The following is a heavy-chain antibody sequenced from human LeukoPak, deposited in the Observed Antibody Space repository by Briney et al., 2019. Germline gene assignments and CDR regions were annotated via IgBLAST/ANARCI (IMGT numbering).Heavy chain of an antibody. J-gene: IGHJ5*02. CDR2: IYYSGST. V-gene: IGHV4-59*01. CDR3: AREGPLGWFDP. CDR1: GGSISSYY. Sequence: SETLSLTCTVSGGSISSYYWNWIRQPPGKGLEWIGYIYYSGSTNYNPSLKSRVTISVDTSKNQFSLKLSSVTAADTAVYYCAREGPLGWFDPWGQGTLVTVSS.